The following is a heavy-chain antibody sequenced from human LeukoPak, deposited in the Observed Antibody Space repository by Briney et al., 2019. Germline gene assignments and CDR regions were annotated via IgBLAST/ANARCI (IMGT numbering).Heavy chain of an antibody. CDR2: VTSRRGT. D-gene: IGHD6-19*01. CDR1: EFTLSTHG. V-gene: IGHV3-23*01. CDR3: ATTRPYGTTWAGAFED. J-gene: IGHJ4*01. Sequence: PGGSLRLSCAASEFTLSTHGLSWVRQAPGKRLEWVSTVTSRRGTHYTDSVQGRFITSRDNSENTFVLEMNSLRAEDTAVYCCATTRPYGTTWAGAFEDWGQGTPVTVSS.